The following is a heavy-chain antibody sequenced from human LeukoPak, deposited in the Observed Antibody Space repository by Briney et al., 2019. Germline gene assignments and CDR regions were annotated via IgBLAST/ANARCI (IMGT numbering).Heavy chain of an antibody. J-gene: IGHJ4*02. CDR1: GGTFSSYA. V-gene: IGHV1-69*13. Sequence: ASVKVSCKASGGTFSSYAISWVRQAPGQGLEWMGGIIPIFGTANYAQKFQGRVTITADESTSTAYMELSSLRSEDTAVYYCARDRHSNYYDSSGYLGFFDYWGQGTLVTVSS. CDR3: ARDRHSNYYDSSGYLGFFDY. CDR2: IIPIFGTA. D-gene: IGHD3-22*01.